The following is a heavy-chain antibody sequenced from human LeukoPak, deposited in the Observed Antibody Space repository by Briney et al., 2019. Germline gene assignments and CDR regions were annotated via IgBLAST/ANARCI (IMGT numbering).Heavy chain of an antibody. V-gene: IGHV3-30*02. Sequence: GGTLRLSCAASGFSFSSYGMHWVRQAPGKELDGVAFIRYDGSNKYYADSVKGRFTISRDNSKNTVHMQMNSLRGEDTAVYYCAKGDDNWNDFDYWGQGTPVTVSS. CDR2: IRYDGSNK. D-gene: IGHD1-20*01. J-gene: IGHJ4*02. CDR3: AKGDDNWNDFDY. CDR1: GFSFSSYG.